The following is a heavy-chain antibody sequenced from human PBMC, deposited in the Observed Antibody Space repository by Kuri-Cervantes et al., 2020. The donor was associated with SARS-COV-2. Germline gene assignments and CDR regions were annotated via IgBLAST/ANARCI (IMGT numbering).Heavy chain of an antibody. CDR1: GGSISSSGHY. CDR3: ARDPRYLARGGGFDY. Sequence: GSLRLSCSVSGGSISSSGHYWGWVRQPPGKGLEWIGSIYFSGSTYYTPSLKSRVTISVDTSKNQFSLKLTSVTATDTAVYYCARDPRYLARGGGFDYWGQGTLVTVSS. D-gene: IGHD1-14*01. V-gene: IGHV4-39*02. CDR2: IYFSGST. J-gene: IGHJ4*02.